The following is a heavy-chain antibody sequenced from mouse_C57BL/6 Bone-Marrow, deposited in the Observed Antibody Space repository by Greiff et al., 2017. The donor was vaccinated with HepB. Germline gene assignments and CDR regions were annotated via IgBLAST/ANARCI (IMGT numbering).Heavy chain of an antibody. CDR1: GFNIKDYY. D-gene: IGHD2-4*01. CDR3: TRTYYDYDAWFAY. V-gene: IGHV14-1*01. CDR2: IDPEDGDT. Sequence: EVQLQQSGAELVRPGASVKLSCTASGFNIKDYYMHWVKQRPEQGLEWIGRIDPEDGDTEYAPKFQGKATMNADTSSNTAYLQLSSLTSEDTAVYYCTRTYYDYDAWFAYWGQGTLVTVSA. J-gene: IGHJ3*01.